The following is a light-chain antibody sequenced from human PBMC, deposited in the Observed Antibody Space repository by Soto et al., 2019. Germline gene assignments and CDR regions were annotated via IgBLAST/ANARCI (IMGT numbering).Light chain of an antibody. CDR2: KLY. Sequence: DIQMTQSPSTLSASVGDRVTITCRASQSTRTWLAWYQQKPGKAPKGLIYKLYNFESGVRPRFSGSGSETQFTLTIDSLEPDDFATYYCLQYNIYPWTFGQGTKVEIK. J-gene: IGKJ1*01. CDR1: QSTRTW. CDR3: LQYNIYPWT. V-gene: IGKV1-5*03.